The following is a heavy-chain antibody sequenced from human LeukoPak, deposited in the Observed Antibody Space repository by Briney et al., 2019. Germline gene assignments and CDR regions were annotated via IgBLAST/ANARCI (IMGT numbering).Heavy chain of an antibody. Sequence: GGSLRLSCVVSGFSLSNYGIHWVRQAPGKGLEWVAFMQYDGSVEFYADSVKARFTISRDNSKNMLYLQMNSLRAEDTAVYYCAHFGYSSSPEHLWGQGTLVTVSS. J-gene: IGHJ5*02. CDR1: GFSLSNYG. D-gene: IGHD6-13*01. CDR3: AHFGYSSSPEHL. CDR2: MQYDGSVE. V-gene: IGHV3-30*02.